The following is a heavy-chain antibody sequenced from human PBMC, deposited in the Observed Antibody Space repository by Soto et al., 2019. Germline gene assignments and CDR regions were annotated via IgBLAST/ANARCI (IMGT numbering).Heavy chain of an antibody. CDR1: GFTFDDYA. CDR2: ISWNSGSI. Sequence: EVQLVESGGGLVQPGRSLRLSCAASGFTFDDYAMHWVRQAPGKGLEWVSGISWNSGSIGYADSVKGRFTISRDNAKNSLYLQMNSLRAEDTAVYYCAKDPRIYSYYYYGMDVWGQGTTVTVSS. D-gene: IGHD5-12*01. J-gene: IGHJ6*02. V-gene: IGHV3-9*01. CDR3: AKDPRIYSYYYYGMDV.